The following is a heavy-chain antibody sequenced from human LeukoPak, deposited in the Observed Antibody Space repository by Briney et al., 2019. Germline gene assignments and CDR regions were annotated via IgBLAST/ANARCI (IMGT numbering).Heavy chain of an antibody. Sequence: SQTLSLTCSVSGDSISSGSYYWSWIRQPAGKTLEWIGRINTSGSTNYNPSLKSRVTISVDTSKNQFSLKLSSVTAADTAVYYCARVDSSNWYEYRGYFDYWGQGTLVTVSS. D-gene: IGHD6-13*01. CDR3: ARVDSSNWYEYRGYFDY. CDR2: INTSGST. CDR1: GDSISSGSYY. J-gene: IGHJ4*02. V-gene: IGHV4-61*02.